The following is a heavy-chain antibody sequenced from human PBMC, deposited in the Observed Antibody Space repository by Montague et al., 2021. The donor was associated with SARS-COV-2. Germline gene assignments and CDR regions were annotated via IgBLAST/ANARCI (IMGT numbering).Heavy chain of an antibody. CDR1: RDSITNSH. Sequence: SETLSLTCIVSRDSITNSHWGWVRQPPGKGLEWMTYFLPTGDSNHNPSLGSRVTISLDTSKNQLSLRLSSVTAADTAVYYCARIVVVTYSHFDLWGRGTLVTVSS. CDR2: FLPTGDS. CDR3: ARIVVVTYSHFDL. D-gene: IGHD3-22*01. V-gene: IGHV4-59*01. J-gene: IGHJ2*01.